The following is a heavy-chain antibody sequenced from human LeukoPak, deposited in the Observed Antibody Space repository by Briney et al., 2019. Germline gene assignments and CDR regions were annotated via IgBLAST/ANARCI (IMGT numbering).Heavy chain of an antibody. D-gene: IGHD6-13*01. Sequence: GRSLKLSCAASGFTFSTYPMHWVRQAPGKGLEWVAIISYDGSNKYYGDSVKGRFTISRDNSKNTLYLQMNSLRDEDTAVYYCARCPYSSSWYGAFDIWGQGTMVTVSS. V-gene: IGHV3-30*04. CDR1: GFTFSTYP. J-gene: IGHJ3*02. CDR2: ISYDGSNK. CDR3: ARCPYSSSWYGAFDI.